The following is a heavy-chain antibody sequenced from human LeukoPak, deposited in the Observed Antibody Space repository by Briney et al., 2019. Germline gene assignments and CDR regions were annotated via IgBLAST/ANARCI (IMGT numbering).Heavy chain of an antibody. CDR3: ARDAY. J-gene: IGHJ4*02. V-gene: IGHV3-7*04. Sequence: GGSLRLSCAASGFTFSDCWMSWVRQAPGKGLEWVANIKQDGSEKYYVDSVKGRFTISRDNAKNSLYLQMNSLRAEDTAVYYCARDAYWGQGTPVTVSS. CDR2: IKQDGSEK. CDR1: GFTFSDCW.